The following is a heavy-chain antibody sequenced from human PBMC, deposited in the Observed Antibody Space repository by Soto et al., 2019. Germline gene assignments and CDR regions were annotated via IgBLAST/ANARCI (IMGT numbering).Heavy chain of an antibody. J-gene: IGHJ5*02. CDR2: ISYDGSNK. D-gene: IGHD3-3*01. Sequence: PVGSLRLSCAASGFTFSSYAMHWVRQAPGKGLEWVAVISYDGSNKYYADSVKGRFTISRDNSKNTLYLQMNSLRAEDTAVYYCAREAYYDFWSGYLKNYYNWFDPWGQGTLVTVSS. CDR1: GFTFSSYA. V-gene: IGHV3-30-3*01. CDR3: AREAYYDFWSGYLKNYYNWFDP.